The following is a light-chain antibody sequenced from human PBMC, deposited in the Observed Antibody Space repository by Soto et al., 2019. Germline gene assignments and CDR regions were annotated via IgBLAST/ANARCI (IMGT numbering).Light chain of an antibody. CDR2: GTT. V-gene: IGKV3-20*01. CDR1: QTISSNN. J-gene: IGKJ1*01. CDR3: QQYGSWT. Sequence: EIVLTQSPGTLSVSPEERATLSCRASQTISSNNLAWYQQKPGQAPSLLIYGTTSRATGIPDRFSGSGSGTDFTLTNSRLEPEDSAIYYCQQYGSWTFGQGTKVEI.